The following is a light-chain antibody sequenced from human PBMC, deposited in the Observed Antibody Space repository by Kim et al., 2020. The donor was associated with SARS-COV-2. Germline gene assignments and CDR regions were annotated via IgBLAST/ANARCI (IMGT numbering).Light chain of an antibody. J-gene: IGLJ2*01. CDR1: NSGEKK. Sequence: GALGRTAKITGGGPNSGEKKVHLYQQRPGQAPVLVIYRDTNRPSGIPERFSGSNSENTATLTISRAQVEDEADYYCQVWDSSTVVFGGGTQLTVL. CDR2: RDT. V-gene: IGLV3-9*01. CDR3: QVWDSSTVV.